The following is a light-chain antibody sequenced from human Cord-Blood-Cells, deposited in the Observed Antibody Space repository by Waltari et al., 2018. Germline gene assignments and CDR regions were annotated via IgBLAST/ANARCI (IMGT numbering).Light chain of an antibody. Sequence: QSALTHPPSASGSPGPSVPISCTGTSSDVGGYNYVSWYQQHPGKAPKLMIYEVSKRPSGVPDRFSGSKSGNTASLTVSGLQAEDEAEYYCSSYAGSNNLVFGGGTKLTVL. CDR2: EVS. J-gene: IGLJ3*02. V-gene: IGLV2-8*01. CDR3: SSYAGSNNLV. CDR1: SSDVGGYNY.